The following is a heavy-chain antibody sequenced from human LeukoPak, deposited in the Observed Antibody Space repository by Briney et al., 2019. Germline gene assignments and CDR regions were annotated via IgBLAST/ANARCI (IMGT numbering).Heavy chain of an antibody. CDR2: ISYDGSSK. Sequence: GRSLRLSCAASGFTFSRSAMHWVRQAPGKGLEWVAGISYDGSSKYYADSVEGRFTISRDNPKNTMSLQMNSLRVEDTAVYYCGHNSWGQGTLVTVSS. CDR3: GHNS. V-gene: IGHV3-30*04. J-gene: IGHJ4*02. CDR1: GFTFSRSA.